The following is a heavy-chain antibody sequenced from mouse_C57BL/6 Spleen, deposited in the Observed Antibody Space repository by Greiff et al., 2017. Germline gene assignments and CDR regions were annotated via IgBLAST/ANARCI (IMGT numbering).Heavy chain of an antibody. J-gene: IGHJ2*01. CDR1: GYSITSGYY. CDR3: ARGDYGNYPHYFDY. V-gene: IGHV3-6*01. Sequence: ESGPGLVKPSQSLSLTCSVTGYSITSGYYWNWIRQFPGNKLEWMGYISYDGSNNYNPSLKNRISITRDTSKNQFFLKLNSVTTEDTATYYCARGDYGNYPHYFDYWGQGTTLTVSS. CDR2: ISYDGSN. D-gene: IGHD2-1*01.